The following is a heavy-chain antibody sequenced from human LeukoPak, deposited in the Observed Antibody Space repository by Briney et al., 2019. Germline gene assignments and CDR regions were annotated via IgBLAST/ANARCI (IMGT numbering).Heavy chain of an antibody. D-gene: IGHD1-26*01. CDR3: ASIVGAIKGYYYYGMDV. CDR1: GGTFSSYA. V-gene: IGHV1-69*04. CDR2: IIPILGIA. Sequence: SVKVSCKASGGTFSSYAISWLRQAPGQGLEWMGRIIPILGIANYAQKFQGRVTITADKSTSTAYMELSSLRSEDTAVYYCASIVGAIKGYYYYGMDVWGQGTTVTVSS. J-gene: IGHJ6*02.